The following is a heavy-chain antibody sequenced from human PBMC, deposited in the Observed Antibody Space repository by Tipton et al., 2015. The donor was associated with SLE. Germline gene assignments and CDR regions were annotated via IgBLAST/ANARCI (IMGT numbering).Heavy chain of an antibody. J-gene: IGHJ6*02. CDR1: GESFSNYY. V-gene: IGHV4-34*01. Sequence: TLSLTCAVYGESFSNYYWSWIRQPPGKGLEWIGEMNDSGSTNYNPSLMSRVTISVDTSKNQFSVKLSSVTAADTAVYYCARDRVVVVAARSLYYYGMDVWGQGTTVTVSS. D-gene: IGHD2-15*01. CDR2: MNDSGST. CDR3: ARDRVVVVAARSLYYYGMDV.